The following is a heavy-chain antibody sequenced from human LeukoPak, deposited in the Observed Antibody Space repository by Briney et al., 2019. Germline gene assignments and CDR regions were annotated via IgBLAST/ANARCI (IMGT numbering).Heavy chain of an antibody. CDR1: GDSISSINW. V-gene: IGHV4-4*02. Sequence: SETLSLTCAVSGDSISSINWWTWVRLSPEKGLEWIGEIHHSGSTNYNPSLKSRVTISVDTSKNQFSLKLSSVTAADTAVYYCARDGGYYYGSGSHQNWFDPWGQGTLVTVSS. D-gene: IGHD3-10*01. J-gene: IGHJ5*02. CDR3: ARDGGYYYGSGSHQNWFDP. CDR2: IHHSGST.